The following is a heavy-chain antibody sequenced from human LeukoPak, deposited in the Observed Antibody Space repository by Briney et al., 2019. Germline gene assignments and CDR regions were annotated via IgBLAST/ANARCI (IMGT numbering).Heavy chain of an antibody. CDR3: ARDLWFGELCYYFDY. Sequence: GASVKVSCKASGYTFTGYYMHWVRQAPGQGLEWMGWINPNSGGTNYAQKFQGRVTMTRDTSISTAYMELSRLRSDDTAVYYCARDLWFGELCYYFDYWGQGTLVTVSS. V-gene: IGHV1-2*02. D-gene: IGHD3-10*01. CDR1: GYTFTGYY. CDR2: INPNSGGT. J-gene: IGHJ4*02.